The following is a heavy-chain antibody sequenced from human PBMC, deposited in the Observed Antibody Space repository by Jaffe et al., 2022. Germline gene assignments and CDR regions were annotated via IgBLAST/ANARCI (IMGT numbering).Heavy chain of an antibody. CDR2: IIPIFGTA. J-gene: IGHJ5*02. V-gene: IGHV1-69*01. D-gene: IGHD2-2*01. CDR1: GGTFSSYA. Sequence: QVQLVQSGAEVKKPGSSVKVSCKASGGTFSSYAISWVRQAPGQGLEWMGGIIPIFGTANYAQKFQGRVTITADESTSTAYMELSSLRSEDTAVYYCARDDVYCSSTSCRNWFDPWGQGTLVTVSS. CDR3: ARDDVYCSSTSCRNWFDP.